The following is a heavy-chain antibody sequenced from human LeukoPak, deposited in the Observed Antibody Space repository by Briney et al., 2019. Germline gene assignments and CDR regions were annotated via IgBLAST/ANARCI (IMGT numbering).Heavy chain of an antibody. CDR3: ARQQIYVGIGMVDYFDY. Sequence: GASVKVSCKASGYTFTSNALGWVRQAPGQGLEWMGIINPSGGSTSYAQKFQGRVTMTRDMSTSTVYMELSSLRSEDTAVYYCARQQIYVGIGMVDYFDYWGQGILVTVSS. CDR1: GYTFTSNA. V-gene: IGHV1-46*01. CDR2: INPSGGST. D-gene: IGHD6-13*01. J-gene: IGHJ4*02.